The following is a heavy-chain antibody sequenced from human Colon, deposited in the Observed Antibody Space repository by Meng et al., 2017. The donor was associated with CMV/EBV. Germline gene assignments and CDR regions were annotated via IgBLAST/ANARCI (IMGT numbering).Heavy chain of an antibody. V-gene: IGHV4-4*01. CDR1: GGSLIRTNG. CDR3: ADPPAGL. Sequence: TLYLTCVVSGGSLIRTNGGNWVRQPPGGDLEWIGEIFHSGASNYNQSLKSRATISIDNSKNQFSLRLTSVTVADTAVYFCADPPAGLWGQGVLVTVSS. J-gene: IGHJ4*02. D-gene: IGHD3-16*01. CDR2: IFHSGAS.